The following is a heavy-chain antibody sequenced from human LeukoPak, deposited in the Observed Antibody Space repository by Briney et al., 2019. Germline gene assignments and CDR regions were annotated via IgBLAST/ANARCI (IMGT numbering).Heavy chain of an antibody. CDR2: IYYSGST. V-gene: IGHV4-39*07. CDR1: GGSISSSSYY. D-gene: IGHD1-14*01. Sequence: SETLSLTCTVSGGSISSSSYYWGWIRQPPGKGLEWIGSIYYSGSTYYNPSLKSRVTISVDTSKNQFSLKLSSVTAADTAVYYCARERPNLDYWGQGTLVTVSS. J-gene: IGHJ4*02. CDR3: ARERPNLDY.